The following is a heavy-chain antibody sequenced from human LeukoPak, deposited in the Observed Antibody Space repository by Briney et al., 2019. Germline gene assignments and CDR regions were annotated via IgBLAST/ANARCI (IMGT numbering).Heavy chain of an antibody. V-gene: IGHV1-69*01. CDR3: ARSRRITIFGVVIPRGWFDP. CDR2: IIPIFGTA. Sequence: SVKVSCKASGGTFSSYAISWVRQAPGQGLEWMGGIIPIFGTANYAQKFQGRVTITADESTSTAYMELSSLRSEDTAVYYCARSRRITIFGVVIPRGWFDPWGQGTLVTVSS. D-gene: IGHD3-3*01. CDR1: GGTFSSYA. J-gene: IGHJ5*02.